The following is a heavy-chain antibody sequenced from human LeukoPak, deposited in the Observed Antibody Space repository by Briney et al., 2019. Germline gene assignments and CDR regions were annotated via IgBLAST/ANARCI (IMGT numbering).Heavy chain of an antibody. D-gene: IGHD5-24*01. J-gene: IGHJ4*02. V-gene: IGHV4-61*01. CDR1: GGSISSGSYY. CDR3: ARDRGDGYNDY. Sequence: SQTLSLTCTVSGGSISSGSYYWSWIRQPPWKGLEWIGYIYYSGSTNYNPSLKSRVTISVDTSKNQFSLKLSSVTAADTAVYYCARDRGDGYNDYWGQGTLVTVSS. CDR2: IYYSGST.